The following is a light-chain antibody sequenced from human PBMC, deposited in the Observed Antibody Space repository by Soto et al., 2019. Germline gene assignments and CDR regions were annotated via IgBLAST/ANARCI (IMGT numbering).Light chain of an antibody. J-gene: IGKJ1*01. CDR1: QSVGSH. Sequence: EIVMTQSPATLSVSPGERATLSCRASQSVGSHLAWYQQKPGQAPRLLIYAASTRATGIPARFSGSGSGTEFSLTISSLQSEDFAVYYCQQFNNWPPWTFGQGTKVEIK. CDR2: AAS. CDR3: QQFNNWPPWT. V-gene: IGKV3-15*01.